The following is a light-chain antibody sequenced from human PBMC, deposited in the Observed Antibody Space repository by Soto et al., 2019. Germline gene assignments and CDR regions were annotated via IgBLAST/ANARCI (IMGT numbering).Light chain of an antibody. CDR2: GAS. CDR1: QSVNSN. CDR3: QQHINWPLT. V-gene: IGKV3-15*01. J-gene: IGKJ4*01. Sequence: ETVMTQSRGALSVSPGERATLSCRASQSVNSNLAWYQQKLGQAPRVLIYGASTRATGIPARFSGSGSGTEFILTISSLQSEDFALYYCQQHINWPLTFGGGTKVDI.